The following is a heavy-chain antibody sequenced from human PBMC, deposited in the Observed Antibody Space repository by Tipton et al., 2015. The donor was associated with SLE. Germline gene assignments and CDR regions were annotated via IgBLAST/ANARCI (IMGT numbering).Heavy chain of an antibody. CDR2: IYTSGST. D-gene: IGHD6-13*01. J-gene: IGHJ3*02. Sequence: TLSLTCTVSGGSISSHYWSWIRQPAGKGLEWIGYIYTSGSTNYNPSLKSRVTISVDTSKNQFSLKLSSVTAADTAVYYCARESSRGAFDIWGQGTMVTVSS. CDR3: ARESSRGAFDI. CDR1: GGSISSHY. V-gene: IGHV4-4*09.